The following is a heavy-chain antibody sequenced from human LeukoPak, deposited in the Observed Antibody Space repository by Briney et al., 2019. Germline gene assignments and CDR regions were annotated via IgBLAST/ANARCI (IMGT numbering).Heavy chain of an antibody. D-gene: IGHD3-10*01. J-gene: IGHJ6*03. CDR2: IYSSGST. V-gene: IGHV4-59*01. CDR1: GVSISSYY. CDR3: ARVFDSGSQAYFYYMDV. Sequence: SETLSLTCTVSGVSISSYYWSWIRQPPGKGLEWIGYIYSSGSTNYNPSLKSRVTMSVDTSKNQSSLKVSSVTAADTAVYYCARVFDSGSQAYFYYMDVWGKGTTVTISS.